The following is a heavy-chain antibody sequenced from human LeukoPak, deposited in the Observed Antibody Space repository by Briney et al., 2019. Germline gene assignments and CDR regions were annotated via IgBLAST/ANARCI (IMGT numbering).Heavy chain of an antibody. V-gene: IGHV3-53*01. CDR1: GFTFSSNY. D-gene: IGHD6-13*01. CDR2: IYSGGST. CDR3: AIRGIAAAGKGEYFDY. J-gene: IGHJ4*02. Sequence: GGSLRLSCAASGFTFSSNYMSWVRQAPGKGLEWVSVIYSGGSTYYADSVKGRFTISRDNSKNTLYLQMNSLRAEDTAVYYCAIRGIAAAGKGEYFDYWGQGTLVTVSS.